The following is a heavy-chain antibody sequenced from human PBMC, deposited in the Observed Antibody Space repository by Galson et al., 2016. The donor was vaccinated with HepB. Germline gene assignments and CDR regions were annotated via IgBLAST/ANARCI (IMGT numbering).Heavy chain of an antibody. CDR1: GFSFHEWT. CDR3: AVEQVHIFDY. Sequence: SLRLSCAVSGFSFHEWTLHWVRQVPGRGLEWVSLITRDGGYTVYADSVKGRFTISRDSSGNSLFLQMNSLRVEDTAFYYCAVEQVHIFDYWGRGTLVTVSS. D-gene: IGHD1-1*01. J-gene: IGHJ4*02. CDR2: ITRDGGYT. V-gene: IGHV3-43*01.